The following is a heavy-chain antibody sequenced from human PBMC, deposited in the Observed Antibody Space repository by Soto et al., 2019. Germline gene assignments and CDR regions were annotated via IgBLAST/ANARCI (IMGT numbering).Heavy chain of an antibody. V-gene: IGHV4-31*03. CDR1: GRSISSGGYY. CDR3: ARDLSGWYDIDY. D-gene: IGHD6-19*01. Sequence: NPSETLSLTCTVSGRSISSGGYYWSWIRQHPGKGLEWIGYIYYSGSTYYNPSLKSRVTISVATSKNPFSLKLSSVTAADTAVYYCARDLSGWYDIDYWGQGTLVTVSS. J-gene: IGHJ4*02. CDR2: IYYSGST.